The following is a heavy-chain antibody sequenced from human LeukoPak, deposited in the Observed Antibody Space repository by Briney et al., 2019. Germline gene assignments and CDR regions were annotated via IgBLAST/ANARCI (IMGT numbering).Heavy chain of an antibody. CDR2: IYYSGST. D-gene: IGHD3-16*01. V-gene: IGHV4-59*01. CDR3: ARVDVWGSSTSDYFDY. J-gene: IGHJ4*02. Sequence: SETLSLTCTVSGGSISSYYWSWIRQPPGKGLEWIGYIYYSGSTNYNPSLKSRVTISVDTSKNQFSLKLSSVTAADTAVYYCARVDVWGSSTSDYFDYWGQGTLVTVSS. CDR1: GGSISSYY.